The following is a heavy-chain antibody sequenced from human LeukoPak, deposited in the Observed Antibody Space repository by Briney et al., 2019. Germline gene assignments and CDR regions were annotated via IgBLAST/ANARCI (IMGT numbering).Heavy chain of an antibody. Sequence: GGSLRLSCTASGFTFTNHGMTWVRQAPGKGLEWVSAIAIGADTTYYADSVKGRFTISRDNSKSTLYLQMNGLSVEDTGIYYCAKEIRPNDYWGQGTLVTVSS. CDR3: AKEIRPNDY. D-gene: IGHD6-6*01. V-gene: IGHV3-23*01. CDR1: GFTFTNHG. CDR2: IAIGADTT. J-gene: IGHJ4*02.